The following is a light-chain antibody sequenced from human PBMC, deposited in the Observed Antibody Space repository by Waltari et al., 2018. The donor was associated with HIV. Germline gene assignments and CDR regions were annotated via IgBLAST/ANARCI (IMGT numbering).Light chain of an antibody. J-gene: IGKJ2*01. CDR1: QSVLYSSNNKNY. CDR3: QQYYSTPYT. CDR2: WAS. Sequence: DIVMTQSPDSLVVSLGEMATINCKSSQSVLYSSNNKNYLAWYQQKQGQPPKLLIYWASTRESGVPDRFSGSGSGTDFTLTISSLQAEDVAVYYCQQYYSTPYTFGQGTKLEIK. V-gene: IGKV4-1*01.